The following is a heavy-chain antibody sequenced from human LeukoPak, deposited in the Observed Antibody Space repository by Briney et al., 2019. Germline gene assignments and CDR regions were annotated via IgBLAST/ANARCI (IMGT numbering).Heavy chain of an antibody. CDR3: AKNSDFDSSGLSP. Sequence: PGGSLTLSCAASGFTFSDYDMHWVRQAPGKGLEGVAVISSDGSNKYYADSVKGRFTISRDTSKNTLYLQMNSLRPEDTAVYYCAKNSDFDSSGLSPWGQGTMVTVSS. J-gene: IGHJ5*02. CDR2: ISSDGSNK. V-gene: IGHV3-30*18. D-gene: IGHD3-22*01. CDR1: GFTFSDYD.